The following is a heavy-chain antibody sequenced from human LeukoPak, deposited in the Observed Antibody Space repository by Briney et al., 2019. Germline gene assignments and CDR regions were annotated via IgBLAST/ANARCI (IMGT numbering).Heavy chain of an antibody. D-gene: IGHD3-3*01. CDR2: ISWDGGST. CDR1: GFTFSSYS. J-gene: IGHJ4*02. Sequence: PGGSLRLSCAASGFTFSSYSMNWVRQAPGKGLEWVSLISWDGGSTYYADSVKGRFTISRDNAKNSLYLQMSSLRAEDTAVYYCARHATRITIFGVVIGFFDYWGQGTLVTASS. V-gene: IGHV3-48*04. CDR3: ARHATRITIFGVVIGFFDY.